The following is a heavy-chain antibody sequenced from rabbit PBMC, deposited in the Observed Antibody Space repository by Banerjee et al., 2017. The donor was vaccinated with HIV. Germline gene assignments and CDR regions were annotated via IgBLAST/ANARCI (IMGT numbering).Heavy chain of an antibody. V-gene: IGHV1S40*01. CDR3: ARDLAGVIGWNFNL. Sequence: QSLEESGGDLVKPGASLTLTCTASGFTISSSYYMCWVRQAPGKGLEWIACIYVGGSASTYYATWAKGRFTISKTSSTTVTLQMTSLTAADTATYFCARDLAGVIGWNFNLWGPGTLVTVS. CDR1: GFTISSSYY. J-gene: IGHJ4*01. CDR2: IYVGGSAST. D-gene: IGHD4-1*01.